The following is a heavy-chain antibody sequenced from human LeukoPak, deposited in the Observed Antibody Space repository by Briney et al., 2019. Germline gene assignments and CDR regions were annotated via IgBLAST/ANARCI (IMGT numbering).Heavy chain of an antibody. CDR3: ARDSSSSINY. CDR2: INPNSGDT. D-gene: IGHD6-6*01. CDR1: GYAFTGYY. Sequence: GASVKVSCKASGYAFTGYYMHWVRQAPGQGLEWMGWINPNSGDTHYAQKFQGRVTMTRDTSISTAYMELSRLRSDDTAVYYCARDSSSSINYWGQGTLVTVSS. V-gene: IGHV1-2*02. J-gene: IGHJ4*02.